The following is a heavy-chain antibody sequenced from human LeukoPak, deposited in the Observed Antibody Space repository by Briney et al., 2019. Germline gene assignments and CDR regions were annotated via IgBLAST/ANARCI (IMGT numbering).Heavy chain of an antibody. CDR2: IYYSGTT. D-gene: IGHD4-17*01. J-gene: IGHJ4*02. CDR3: ARGYGDYSLYYFDY. Sequence: PSHTLSLTCTVSGDSISSGDYYWSWIRQPPGKGLEWIGYIYYSGTTYYNPSLKSRLILSVDTSKNQFSLKLSSVTAADTAVYYCARGYGDYSLYYFDYWGQGTLVTVSS. CDR1: GDSISSGDYY. V-gene: IGHV4-30-4*01.